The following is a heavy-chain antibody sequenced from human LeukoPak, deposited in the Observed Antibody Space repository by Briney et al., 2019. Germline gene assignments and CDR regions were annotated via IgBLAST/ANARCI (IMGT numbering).Heavy chain of an antibody. CDR1: GYTFTSYD. V-gene: IGHV1-69*04. Sequence: SVEVSCKASGYTFTSYDINWVRQAPGQGLEWMGRIIPILGIANYAQKFQGRVTITADKSTSTAYMELSSLRSEDTAVYYCARDAAMVRWYFDLWGRGTLVTVSS. J-gene: IGHJ2*01. CDR3: ARDAAMVRWYFDL. CDR2: IIPILGIA. D-gene: IGHD5-18*01.